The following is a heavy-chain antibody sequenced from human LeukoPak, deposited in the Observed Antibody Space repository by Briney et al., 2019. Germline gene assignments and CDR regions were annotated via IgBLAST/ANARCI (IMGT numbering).Heavy chain of an antibody. Sequence: GGSLRLSCVASGFIFGDYWMRWVRQAPGKGLEWVATISQDGGAKYYVDSVKGRFTVSRDNAKTSLFLQMNSLRIDDTAMYYCTRTVNSASDFWGQGTLVTVSS. CDR2: ISQDGGAK. CDR1: GFIFGDYW. J-gene: IGHJ4*02. V-gene: IGHV3-7*03. D-gene: IGHD4-23*01. CDR3: TRTVNSASDF.